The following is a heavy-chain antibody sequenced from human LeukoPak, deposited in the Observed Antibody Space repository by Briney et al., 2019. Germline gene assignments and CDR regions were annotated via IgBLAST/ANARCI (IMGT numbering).Heavy chain of an antibody. CDR3: ARDPKGYYDFWSGYYPLYFDY. CDR2: ISSSSSYI. Sequence: GGSLRLSCAASGFTFSSYSMNWVRQAPGKGLEWVSSISSSSSYIYYADSVKGRFTISRDNAKNSLYLQMNSLRAEDTAVYYCARDPKGYYDFWSGYYPLYFDYWGQGTLVTVSS. V-gene: IGHV3-21*01. J-gene: IGHJ4*02. CDR1: GFTFSSYS. D-gene: IGHD3-3*01.